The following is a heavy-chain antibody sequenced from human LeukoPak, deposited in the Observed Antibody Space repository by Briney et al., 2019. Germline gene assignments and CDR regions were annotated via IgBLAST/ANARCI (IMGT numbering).Heavy chain of an antibody. D-gene: IGHD4-23*01. CDR3: ARDVTAVVTPVSSAFDI. V-gene: IGHV1-18*01. Sequence: ASVKVSCKASGYTFTSYGISWVRQAPGQGLEWMGWISTYNDNTNYAQKLQGRVSMTTDTSTSTAYMELRSLRSDDTAVYYCARDVTAVVTPVSSAFDIWGQGTMVTVSS. J-gene: IGHJ3*02. CDR2: ISTYNDNT. CDR1: GYTFTSYG.